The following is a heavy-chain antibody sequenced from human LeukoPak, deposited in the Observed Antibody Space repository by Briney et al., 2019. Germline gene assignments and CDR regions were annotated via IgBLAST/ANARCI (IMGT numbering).Heavy chain of an antibody. CDR1: GFTFRSYG. Sequence: GSSLRLFCAASGFTFRSYGMHWARQAPDKGLEWVAVIWYGGSNKYYADSVKGRFTISRDNSKNTLYLQMNSLRAEDTAVYYCAREGNSGYDHEDYFDYWGQGTLVTVSS. D-gene: IGHD5-12*01. CDR3: AREGNSGYDHEDYFDY. CDR2: IWYGGSNK. J-gene: IGHJ4*02. V-gene: IGHV3-33*01.